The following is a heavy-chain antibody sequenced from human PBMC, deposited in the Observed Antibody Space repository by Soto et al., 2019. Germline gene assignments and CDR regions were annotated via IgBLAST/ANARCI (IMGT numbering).Heavy chain of an antibody. CDR1: GFTFSNAW. CDR2: IKSKTDGGTT. J-gene: IGHJ4*02. D-gene: IGHD1-20*01. Sequence: GGSLRLSCAASGFTFSNAWMSWVRQAPGKGLEWVGRIKSKTDGGTTDYAAPVKGRFTISRDDSKNTLYLQMNSLKTEDTAVYYCTTDNWNDPRLFDYWGQGTLVTVSS. CDR3: TTDNWNDPRLFDY. V-gene: IGHV3-15*01.